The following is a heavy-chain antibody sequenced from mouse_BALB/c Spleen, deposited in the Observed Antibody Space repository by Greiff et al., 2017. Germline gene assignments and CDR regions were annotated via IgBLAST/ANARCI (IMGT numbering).Heavy chain of an antibody. J-gene: IGHJ1*01. D-gene: IGHD1-1*01. CDR1: GYSFTSYW. Sequence: VQLQQSGTVLARPGASVKMSCKASGYSFTSYWMHWVKQRPGQGLEWIGAIYPGNSDTSYNQKFKGKAKLTAVTSASTAYMELSSLTNEDSAVYYCTRHPGRSYDFDVWGAGTTVTVSS. V-gene: IGHV1-5*01. CDR3: TRHPGRSYDFDV. CDR2: IYPGNSDT.